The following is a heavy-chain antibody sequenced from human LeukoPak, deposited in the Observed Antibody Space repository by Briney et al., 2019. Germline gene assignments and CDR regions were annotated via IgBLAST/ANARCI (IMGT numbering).Heavy chain of an antibody. J-gene: IGHJ6*03. CDR2: IYTSGST. CDR3: ARAYCSSTSCYYYYYYYMDV. CDR1: GGSISSGSYY. Sequence: SQTLSLTCTVSGGSISSGSYYWSWIRQAAGKGLEWIGRIYTSGSTNYNPSLKSRVTISVDTSKNQFSLKLSSVTAADTAVYYCARAYCSSTSCYYYYYYYMDVWGKGTTVTVSS. D-gene: IGHD2-2*01. V-gene: IGHV4-61*02.